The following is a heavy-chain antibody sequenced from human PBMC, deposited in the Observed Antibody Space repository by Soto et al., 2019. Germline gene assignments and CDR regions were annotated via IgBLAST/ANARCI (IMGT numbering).Heavy chain of an antibody. CDR3: ARDHSSSWYLRGSNWFDP. CDR2: ISSSSSYI. D-gene: IGHD6-13*01. Sequence: EVQLVESGEGLVKPGGSLRLSCAASGFTFSSYSMNWVRQAPGKGLEWVSSISSSSSYIYYADSVKGRFTISRDNAKNSLYLQMNSLRAEDTAVYYCARDHSSSWYLRGSNWFDPWGQGTLVTVSS. V-gene: IGHV3-21*01. CDR1: GFTFSSYS. J-gene: IGHJ5*02.